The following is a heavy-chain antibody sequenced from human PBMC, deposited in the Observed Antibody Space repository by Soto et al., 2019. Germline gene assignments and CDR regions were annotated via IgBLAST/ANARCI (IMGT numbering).Heavy chain of an antibody. CDR3: AKGPRAYGYFDY. CDR2: ISGSGGST. Sequence: VGSLRLSCAASGFTFSSYAMSWVRQAPGKGLEWVSAISGSGGSTYYADSVKGRFTISRDNSKNTLYLQMNSLRAEDTAVYYCAKGPRAYGYFDYWGQGTLVTVSS. J-gene: IGHJ4*02. V-gene: IGHV3-23*01. D-gene: IGHD4-17*01. CDR1: GFTFSSYA.